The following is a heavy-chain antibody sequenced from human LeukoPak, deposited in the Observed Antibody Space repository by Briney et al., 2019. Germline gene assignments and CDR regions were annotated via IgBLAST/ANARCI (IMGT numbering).Heavy chain of an antibody. D-gene: IGHD2-2*01. V-gene: IGHV3-7*01. CDR1: GFTLSSYW. J-gene: IGHJ3*02. CDR3: ARDGLRYCSSTSCSPGAFDI. Sequence: GGSLRLSCAASGFTLSSYWMSWVRQAPGKGLEWVANIKQDGSEKYYVDSVKGRFTISRDNAKNSLYLQMNSLRAEDTAVYYCARDGLRYCSSTSCSPGAFDIWGQGTMVTVSS. CDR2: IKQDGSEK.